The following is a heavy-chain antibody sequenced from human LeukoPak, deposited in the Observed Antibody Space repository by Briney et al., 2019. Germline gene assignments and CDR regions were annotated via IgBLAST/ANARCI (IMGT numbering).Heavy chain of an antibody. D-gene: IGHD5-12*01. CDR2: IYYSGST. CDR1: GGSFSSYH. J-gene: IGHJ3*01. V-gene: IGHV4-59*01. Sequence: SETLSLPCTVSGGSFSSYHWSWIRQPPGKGLEWLGYIYYSGSTNYNPSLKSRVNISVDPSKNQFSLKQSSVTAADTAVYYFASNTRRSSYHYAFFDVWGEGTMATVSS. CDR3: ASNTRRSSYHYAFFDV.